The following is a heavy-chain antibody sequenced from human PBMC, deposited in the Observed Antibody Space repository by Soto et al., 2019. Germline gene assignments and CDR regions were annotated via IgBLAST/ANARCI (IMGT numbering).Heavy chain of an antibody. CDR2: ICSGGSA. CDR1: GGTINSYY. D-gene: IGHD2-8*01. V-gene: IGHV4-4*07. J-gene: IGHJ5*01. Sequence: SETLSLTCNASGGTINSYYWSWIRQPAGKGLEWIGRICSGGSAIYNPSLKSRVTISVDTSKNQFSLRLTSVTAADTAVYFCARDAYPNWFDFWGQGTLVTVSS. CDR3: ARDAYPNWFDF.